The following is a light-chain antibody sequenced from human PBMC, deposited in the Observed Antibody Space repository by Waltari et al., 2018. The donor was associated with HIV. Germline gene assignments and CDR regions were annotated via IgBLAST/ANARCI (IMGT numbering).Light chain of an antibody. J-gene: IGLJ3*02. Sequence: QLALTQSPSASASLGASVRLTCTLTSGHSDYAIAWHQQKPEKGPRFLMKLDSDGSHIKGAEGYLTISSLRCEVEGDYYCQTGRTGNWLFGGGTKLTVL. CDR3: QTGRTGNWL. CDR1: SGHSDYA. V-gene: IGLV4-69*01. CDR2: LDSDGSH.